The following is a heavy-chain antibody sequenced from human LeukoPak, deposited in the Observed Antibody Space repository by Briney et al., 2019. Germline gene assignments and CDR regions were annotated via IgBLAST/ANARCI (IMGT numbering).Heavy chain of an antibody. CDR3: ARGYLYYDFWTGYPYFDF. J-gene: IGHJ4*02. CDR1: GFDFSDHY. D-gene: IGHD3-3*01. CDR2: ISASGSNM. Sequence: GGSLRLSRIASGFDFSDHYMTWVRQAPGKGLEWLADISASGSNMYYADSVEGRFTISRDNANNSMYLQMNSLRAEDTAVYYCARGYLYYDFWTGYPYFDFWGQGTQVVVSS. V-gene: IGHV3-11*01.